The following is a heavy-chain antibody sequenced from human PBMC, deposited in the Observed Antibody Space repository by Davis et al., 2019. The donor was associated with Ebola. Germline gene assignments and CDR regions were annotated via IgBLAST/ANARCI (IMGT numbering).Heavy chain of an antibody. CDR3: ARDQSQLEPIYFDY. V-gene: IGHV3-74*01. CDR1: GFTFSSYW. J-gene: IGHJ4*02. CDR2: INSDGSST. Sequence: PGGSLRLSCAASGFTFSSYWMHWVRQAPGKGLVWVSRINSDGSSTSYADSVKGRFTISRDNAKNSLYLQMNSLRAEDTAVYYCARDQSQLEPIYFDYWGQGTLVTVSS. D-gene: IGHD2-2*01.